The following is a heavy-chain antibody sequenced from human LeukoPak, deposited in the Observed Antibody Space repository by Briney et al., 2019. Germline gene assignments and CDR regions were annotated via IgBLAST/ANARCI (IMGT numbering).Heavy chain of an antibody. CDR1: GFTFSSYE. CDR3: ARDSIRQQLYYFDY. J-gene: IGHJ4*02. CDR2: MQYDGSNK. V-gene: IGHV3-30*04. Sequence: GGSLRLSCAASGFTFSSYEMNWVRQAPGKGLEWVAFMQYDGSNKYYAESVKGRFTISRDNSKNTLYLQMDSLRVDDTAVYFCARDSIRQQLYYFDYWGQGTLVTVSP. D-gene: IGHD6-13*01.